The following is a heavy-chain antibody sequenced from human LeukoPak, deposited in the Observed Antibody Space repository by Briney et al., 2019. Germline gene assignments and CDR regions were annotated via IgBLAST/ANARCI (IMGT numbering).Heavy chain of an antibody. Sequence: GGSLRLFRVASGFTFSRCGMHWVRQAPGKGLEWVAVIYSDGRNEYYADSVEGRFTISRDNSKNTLYLQMNSLRAEDTAVYYCARAEPGLFDYWGRGTLVTVSS. V-gene: IGHV3-33*01. CDR2: IYSDGRNE. J-gene: IGHJ4*02. CDR1: GFTFSRCG. CDR3: ARAEPGLFDY.